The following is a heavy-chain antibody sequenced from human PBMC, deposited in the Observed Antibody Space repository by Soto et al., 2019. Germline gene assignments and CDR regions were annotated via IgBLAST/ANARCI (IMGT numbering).Heavy chain of an antibody. CDR1: GFTFTSSA. D-gene: IGHD2-8*01. CDR3: AADATAWQQMVPSDY. Sequence: PSVKVSCKASGFTFTSSAFQWVRQARGQRLEWIGWIAVGSGYTNYAQRFQDRVTLTRDMSTATTYMELSRLTSEDTAIYYCAADATAWQQMVPSDYWGQGTLVTVS. CDR2: IAVGSGYT. V-gene: IGHV1-58*01. J-gene: IGHJ4*02.